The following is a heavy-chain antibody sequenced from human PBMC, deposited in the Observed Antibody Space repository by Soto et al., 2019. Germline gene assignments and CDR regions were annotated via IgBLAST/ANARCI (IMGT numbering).Heavy chain of an antibody. J-gene: IGHJ6*02. V-gene: IGHV1-8*01. CDR3: ATTRWVCWGGDCRYYVMDV. Sequence: SVKVSCKASGYTFTSFDLNWVRPATGQGLEWMGRMNPKSGNTDYAEKFQGRVTMTRNTSINTAYMELSSLRSEDTAVYYCATTRWVCWGGDCRYYVMDVWGQGTMVTVSS. CDR2: MNPKSGNT. CDR1: GYTFTSFD. D-gene: IGHD2-21*02.